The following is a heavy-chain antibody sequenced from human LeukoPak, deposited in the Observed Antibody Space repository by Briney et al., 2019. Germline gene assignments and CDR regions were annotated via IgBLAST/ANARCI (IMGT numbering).Heavy chain of an antibody. V-gene: IGHV3-11*06. Sequence: PGGSLRLSCAASGFTFSDYYMSWIRQAPGKGLEWVSSISSSSSYIYYADSVKGRFTISRDNAKNSLYLQMNSLRAEDTAVYYCARDRNYYDSSGYYSPFDYWGRGTLVTVSS. J-gene: IGHJ4*02. CDR3: ARDRNYYDSSGYYSPFDY. CDR2: ISSSSSYI. D-gene: IGHD3-22*01. CDR1: GFTFSDYY.